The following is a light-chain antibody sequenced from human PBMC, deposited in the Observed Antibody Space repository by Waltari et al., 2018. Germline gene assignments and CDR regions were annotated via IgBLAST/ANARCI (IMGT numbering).Light chain of an antibody. J-gene: IGKJ1*01. V-gene: IGKV3-20*01. CDR2: GAS. Sequence: EIVLTQSPGTLSLSPGERATLSCRASQSVSSGYLAWYQQKPGQAPRLLIYGASSRAPGTPDRFSGSGSGTDFTLTISRLEPEDFAVYYCQQYGRSPLTFGQGTKVEIK. CDR3: QQYGRSPLT. CDR1: QSVSSGY.